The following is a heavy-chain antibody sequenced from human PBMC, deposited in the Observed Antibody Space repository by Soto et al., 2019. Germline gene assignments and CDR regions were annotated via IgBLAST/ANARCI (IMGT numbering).Heavy chain of an antibody. D-gene: IGHD2-15*01. V-gene: IGHV3-30-3*01. CDR1: GFTFSSYA. J-gene: IGHJ3*02. CDR3: ASAEGHCSGGSCYSSPFDI. CDR2: ISYDGSNK. Sequence: QVQLLESGGGVVQPGRSLRLSCAASGFTFSSYAMHWVRQAPGKGLEWVAVISYDGSNKYYADSVKGRFTISRDNSKNTLSRQMTSLRAEDTAVYYCASAEGHCSGGSCYSSPFDIWGQGTMVTVSS.